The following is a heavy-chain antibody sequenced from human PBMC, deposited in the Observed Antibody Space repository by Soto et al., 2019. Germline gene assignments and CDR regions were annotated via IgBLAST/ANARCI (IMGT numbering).Heavy chain of an antibody. CDR2: IYYSGST. D-gene: IGHD6-6*01. CDR1: GGSVSSGSYY. J-gene: IGHJ5*02. CDR3: ARGSLVLGNWFDP. V-gene: IGHV4-61*01. Sequence: SETLSLTXTVSGGSVSSGSYYWSWIRQPPGKGLEWIGYIYYSGSTNYNPSLKSRVTISVDTSKNQFSLKLSSVTAADTAVYYCARGSLVLGNWFDPWGQGTLVTVSS.